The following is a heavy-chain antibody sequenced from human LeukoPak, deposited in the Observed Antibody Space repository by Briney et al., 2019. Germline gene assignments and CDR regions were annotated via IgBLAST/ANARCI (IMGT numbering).Heavy chain of an antibody. CDR2: ISSSGAYM. CDR1: GFIFSEYY. D-gene: IGHD1-1*01. CDR3: AKRKTDGAFDI. Sequence: GWALRLSCAASGFIFSEYYMAWIRQAPGKGLEFVSWISSSGAYMNYADSVKGRFTISRDNAKNSLFLQMGGLRLDDTAVYYCAKRKTDGAFDIWGQGTKVTVSS. V-gene: IGHV3-11*03. J-gene: IGHJ3*02.